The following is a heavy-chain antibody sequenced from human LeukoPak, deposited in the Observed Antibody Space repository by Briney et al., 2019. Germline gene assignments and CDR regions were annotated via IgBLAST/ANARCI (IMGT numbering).Heavy chain of an antibody. V-gene: IGHV3-21*01. D-gene: IGHD1-26*01. Sequence: GGSLRLSCAASGFTFGSYSMNWVRQAPGKGLEWVSSISSSSSYIYYADSVKGRFTISRDNAKNSLYLQMNSLRAEDTAVYYCARVRGSYSFAFDIWGQGTMVTVSS. CDR3: ARVRGSYSFAFDI. CDR2: ISSSSSYI. J-gene: IGHJ3*02. CDR1: GFTFGSYS.